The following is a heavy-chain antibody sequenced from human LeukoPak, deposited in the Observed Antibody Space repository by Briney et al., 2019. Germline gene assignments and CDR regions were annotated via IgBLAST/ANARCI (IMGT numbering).Heavy chain of an antibody. CDR3: AKDQSFHRYFDY. J-gene: IGHJ4*02. CDR2: ISGSGGST. V-gene: IGHV3-23*01. CDR1: GFTFSNYA. Sequence: GSLRLSCAASGFTFSNYAMRWVRQAPGKGLEWVSAISGSGGSTYYADSVKGRFTISRDNSKNTLYLQMNSLRAEDTAVYYCAKDQSFHRYFDYWGQGTLVTVSS. D-gene: IGHD1-26*01.